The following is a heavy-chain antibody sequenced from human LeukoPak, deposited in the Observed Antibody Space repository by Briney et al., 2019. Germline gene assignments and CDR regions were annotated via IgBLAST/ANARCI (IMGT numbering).Heavy chain of an antibody. V-gene: IGHV4-39*01. CDR1: GGSISSSSYY. J-gene: IGHJ5*02. Sequence: PSETLSLTCTVSGGSISSSSYYWGWIRQPPGKGLEWIGSIYYSGSTYYNPSLKSRVTISVDTSKYQFSLKLSSVTAADTAVYYCARLYYYGSGSYFDPWGQGTLVTVSS. D-gene: IGHD3-10*01. CDR3: ARLYYYGSGSYFDP. CDR2: IYYSGST.